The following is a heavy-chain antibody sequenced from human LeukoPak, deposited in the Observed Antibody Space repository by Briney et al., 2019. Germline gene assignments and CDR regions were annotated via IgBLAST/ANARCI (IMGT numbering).Heavy chain of an antibody. CDR3: ARDHYPYSSSGWFDP. V-gene: IGHV4-59*01. CDR2: IYYSGST. Sequence: SETLSLTCTVSGGSISSYYWSWIRQPPGKGLEWIGYIYYSGSTNYNPSLKSRVTISVDTSKNQFSLKLSSVTAADTAVYYCARDHYPYSSSGWFDPWGQGTLVTVSS. CDR1: GGSISSYY. J-gene: IGHJ5*02. D-gene: IGHD6-6*01.